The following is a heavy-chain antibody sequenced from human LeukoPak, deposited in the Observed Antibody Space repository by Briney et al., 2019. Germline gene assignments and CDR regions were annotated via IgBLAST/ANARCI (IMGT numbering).Heavy chain of an antibody. V-gene: IGHV1-2*02. J-gene: IGHJ4*02. CDR3: ARLVGLSTTASY. CDR2: INPTSGGT. D-gene: IGHD5/OR15-5a*01. Sequence: WASVKVSCKASGYTFIGYYLHWVRQAPGQGLEWMGWINPTSGGTNYAQKFQDRVTMTRDTSINTAYMELSRLTSDDTAVSYCARLVGLSTTASYWGQGTLVIVSS. CDR1: GYTFIGYY.